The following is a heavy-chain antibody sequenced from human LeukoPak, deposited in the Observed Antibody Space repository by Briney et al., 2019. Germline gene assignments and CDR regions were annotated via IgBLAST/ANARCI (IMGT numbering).Heavy chain of an antibody. J-gene: IGHJ4*02. Sequence: PGGSLRLSCAASGFTFSSYWMHWVHQAPGKGLVWVSRINSDGSSTSYADSVKGRFTISRDNAKNTLYLQMNSLRAEDTAVYYCARDFYCSGGSCYGIDYWGRGTLVTVSS. V-gene: IGHV3-74*01. CDR2: INSDGSST. CDR1: GFTFSSYW. CDR3: ARDFYCSGGSCYGIDY. D-gene: IGHD2-15*01.